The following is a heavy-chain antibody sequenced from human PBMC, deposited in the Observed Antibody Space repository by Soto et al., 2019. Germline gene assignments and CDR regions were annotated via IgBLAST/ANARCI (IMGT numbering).Heavy chain of an antibody. D-gene: IGHD1-1*01. CDR1: GGSISSGGYY. Sequence: QVQLQESGPGLVKPSQTLSLTCTVSGGSISSGGYYWSWIRQHPGKGLEWIGYIYYSGSTYYNPSLKSRVTISVDTSKNQFSLKLSSVTAADTAVYYCARARNWNDDELNAFDIWGQGTMVTVSS. CDR2: IYYSGST. V-gene: IGHV4-31*03. J-gene: IGHJ3*02. CDR3: ARARNWNDDELNAFDI.